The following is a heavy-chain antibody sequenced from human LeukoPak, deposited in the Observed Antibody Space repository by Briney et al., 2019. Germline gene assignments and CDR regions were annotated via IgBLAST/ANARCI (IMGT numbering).Heavy chain of an antibody. J-gene: IGHJ4*02. CDR3: KDGSGNY. CDR2: ISGGTTYI. D-gene: IGHD3-10*01. V-gene: IGHV3-21*01. CDR1: GFTFSSYT. Sequence: GGSPRLSCAASGFTFSSYTMNWVRQAPGKGLEWVSSISGGTTYIYYADSVKGRFTISRDNAKNSLYLQMNSLRAEDTAVYYCKDGSGNYWGQGTLVTVSS.